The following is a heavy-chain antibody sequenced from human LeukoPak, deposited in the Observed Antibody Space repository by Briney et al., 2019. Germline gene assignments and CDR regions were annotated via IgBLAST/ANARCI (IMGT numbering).Heavy chain of an antibody. CDR3: AKDREDRGWYPPLEHDY. V-gene: IGHV3-30*18. CDR2: ISYVGSNK. Sequence: GGSLRLSCAASGFTFSSYGMHWVRQAPGKGLEWVAVISYVGSNKYYANSVKGRFTISRDNSKNTLYLQMNSLRAEDTAVYYCAKDREDRGWYPPLEHDYWGQGTLVTVSS. CDR1: GFTFSSYG. D-gene: IGHD6-19*01. J-gene: IGHJ4*02.